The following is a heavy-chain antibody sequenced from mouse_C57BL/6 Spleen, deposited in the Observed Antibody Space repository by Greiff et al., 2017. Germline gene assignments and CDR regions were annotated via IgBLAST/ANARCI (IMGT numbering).Heavy chain of an antibody. D-gene: IGHD3-2*02. CDR1: GFTFSSYG. J-gene: IGHJ2*01. V-gene: IGHV5-6*01. Sequence: EVQVVESGGDLVKPGGSLKLSCAASGFTFSSYGMSWVRQTPDKRLEWVATISSGGRYTYYPDSVKGRFTISRDNAKNTLYLQMSSLKSEDTAMYYCARPTAQAYFDYWGQGTTLTVSS. CDR2: ISSGGRYT. CDR3: ARPTAQAYFDY.